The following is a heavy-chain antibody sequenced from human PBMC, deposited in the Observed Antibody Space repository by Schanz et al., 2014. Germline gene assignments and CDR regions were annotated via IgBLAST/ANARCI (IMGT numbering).Heavy chain of an antibody. CDR3: ARGIGGYGANNYFDY. CDR2: IITGSGDT. Sequence: QGHLVLSGPKVKRPGASVKVSCKASEYSFTSYSMHWVRQAPGQRLEWMGWIITGSGDTKYSQNFQGRVTITRDTSASTAYIELSSLRSEDTALYSCARGIGGYGANNYFDYWGQGTLVTVSS. V-gene: IGHV1-3*04. D-gene: IGHD5-12*01. J-gene: IGHJ4*02. CDR1: EYSFTSYS.